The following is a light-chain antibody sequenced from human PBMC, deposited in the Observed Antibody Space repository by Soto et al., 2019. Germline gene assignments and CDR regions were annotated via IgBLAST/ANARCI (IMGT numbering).Light chain of an antibody. CDR1: SSNIGAGYD. Sequence: QSVLTQPPSVSGAPGQRVSISCTGSSSNIGAGYDIHWYHQLPGAAPKLLIFASDNRPSGVPDRFSGSKSGTSASLAITGLQADDEGDYYCQSYDTRLSSPVFGGGTKVTVL. V-gene: IGLV1-40*01. J-gene: IGLJ3*02. CDR3: QSYDTRLSSPV. CDR2: ASD.